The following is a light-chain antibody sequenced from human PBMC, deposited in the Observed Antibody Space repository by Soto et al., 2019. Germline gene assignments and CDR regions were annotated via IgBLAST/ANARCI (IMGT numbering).Light chain of an antibody. Sequence: EIVMTQSPVTLSVSPGERATLSCRASQSVSSNLAWYQQKPGQAPRLLIYGASSRATGIPDRFSGSGSGTDFTLTISRLEPEDCAVYYCQQYGSSPRFGQGTKVDIK. J-gene: IGKJ1*01. CDR1: QSVSSN. CDR2: GAS. CDR3: QQYGSSPR. V-gene: IGKV3-20*01.